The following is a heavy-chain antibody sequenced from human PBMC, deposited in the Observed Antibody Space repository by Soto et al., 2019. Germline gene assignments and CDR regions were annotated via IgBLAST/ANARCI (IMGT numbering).Heavy chain of an antibody. D-gene: IGHD3-10*01. J-gene: IGHJ5*02. V-gene: IGHV4-34*01. Sequence: SETLSLTRAVYGGSFSGPNWSWIRQPPGKWLEWVGEINHSGTTNYNPSLKSRVTISIDMPPNQYTLKVSSVTAADTAVYYCARGWGFGFDPWGQGILVTVSS. CDR2: INHSGTT. CDR1: GGSFSGPN. CDR3: ARGWGFGFDP.